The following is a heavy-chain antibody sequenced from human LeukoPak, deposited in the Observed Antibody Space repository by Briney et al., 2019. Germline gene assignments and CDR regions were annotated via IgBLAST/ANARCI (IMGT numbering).Heavy chain of an antibody. CDR1: GYTFTDYY. J-gene: IGHJ4*02. CDR3: AREGDESFDY. D-gene: IGHD3-10*01. CDR2: INPNSGGT. V-gene: IGHV1-2*02. Sequence: ASVKVSCKASGYTFTDYYMHWVRQAPRQGLEWMGWINPNSGGTNYAQKFQGRVTMTRDTSIRTVYMELSRLRSDDTAVYYCAREGDESFDYWGQGTLVTVSS.